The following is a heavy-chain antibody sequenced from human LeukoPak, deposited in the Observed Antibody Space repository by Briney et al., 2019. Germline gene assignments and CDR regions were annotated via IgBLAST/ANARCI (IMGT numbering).Heavy chain of an antibody. CDR3: ARVWTGDDAFDI. CDR1: GFTFSSYS. CDR2: ISSSSSYI. D-gene: IGHD3/OR15-3a*01. V-gene: IGHV3-21*01. J-gene: IGHJ3*02. Sequence: GGSLRLSCAASGFTFSSYSMNWVRQAPGKGLEWVSSISSSSSYIYYADSVKGRFTISRDNAKNSLYLQMNSLRAEDTAVYYCARVWTGDDAFDIWGQGTMVTVSS.